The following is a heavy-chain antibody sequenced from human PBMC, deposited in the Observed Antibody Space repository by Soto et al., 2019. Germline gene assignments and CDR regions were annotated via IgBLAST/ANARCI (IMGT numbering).Heavy chain of an antibody. V-gene: IGHV3-21*01. Sequence: VGSLRLSCAASGFTFSSYSMNWVRQAPGKGLEWVSSISSSSSYIYYADSVKGRFTISRDNAKNSLYLQMNSLRAEDTAVYYCARIRVTMSFYYGMDVWGQGTTVTVSS. CDR2: ISSSSSYI. D-gene: IGHD3-10*02. CDR1: GFTFSSYS. CDR3: ARIRVTMSFYYGMDV. J-gene: IGHJ6*02.